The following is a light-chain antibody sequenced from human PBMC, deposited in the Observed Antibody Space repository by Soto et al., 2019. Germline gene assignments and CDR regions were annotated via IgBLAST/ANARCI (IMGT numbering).Light chain of an antibody. J-gene: IGKJ1*01. V-gene: IGKV3-15*01. CDR2: GAS. CDR3: QQYYNWPRT. CDR1: QRVSYY. Sequence: DIVLTQSPATLSLSPGERDTLSCRASQRVSYYLAWYRQKPGQAPRLLIYGASTRATGIPDRFSGSGSGTEFTLSISSLQSEDFAVYYCQQYYNWPRTFGQGTKVDI.